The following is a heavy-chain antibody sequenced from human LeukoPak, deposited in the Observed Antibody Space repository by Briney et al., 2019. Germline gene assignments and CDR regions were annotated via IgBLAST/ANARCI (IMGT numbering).Heavy chain of an antibody. D-gene: IGHD3-10*01. V-gene: IGHV4-4*08. CDR1: GGSISSYY. CDR3: ARVVGRYGSGSYYVCYFDY. J-gene: IGHJ4*02. Sequence: SETLSLTCTVSGGSISSYYWSWIRQPPGKGLEWIGHIYTGGSTNYNPSLKSRVTISIDASKNQFSLKLNSVTAADTAVYYCARVVGRYGSGSYYVCYFDYWGQGTLVTVSS. CDR2: IYTGGST.